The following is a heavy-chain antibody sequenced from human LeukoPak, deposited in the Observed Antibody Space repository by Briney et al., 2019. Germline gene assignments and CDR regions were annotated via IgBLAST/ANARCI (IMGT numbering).Heavy chain of an antibody. Sequence: ASVKVSCKASGYTFTSYGISWVRQAPGQGLEWMGWISAYNGNTNYAQKLQGRVTMTTDTSTSTAYMELRSLRSDDTAVYYCARVRRGYSYGYFEPYYYGMDVWGQGTTVTVSS. D-gene: IGHD5-18*01. CDR3: ARVRRGYSYGYFEPYYYGMDV. CDR1: GYTFTSYG. CDR2: ISAYNGNT. J-gene: IGHJ6*02. V-gene: IGHV1-18*01.